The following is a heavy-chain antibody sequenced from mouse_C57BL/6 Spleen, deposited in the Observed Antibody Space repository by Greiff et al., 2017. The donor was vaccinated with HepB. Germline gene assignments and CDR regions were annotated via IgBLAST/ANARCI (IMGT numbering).Heavy chain of an antibody. CDR2: IWSGGST. CDR3: ARKVYGSSLYYYAMDY. Sequence: LQESGPGLVQLSQSLSITCTVPGFSLTSYGVHWVRQSPGKGLEWLGVIWSGGSTDYNAAFISILSLSKDNSKSQVFFKMNSLQADDTAIYDCARKVYGSSLYYYAMDYWGQGTSVTVSS. V-gene: IGHV2-2*01. J-gene: IGHJ4*01. D-gene: IGHD1-1*01. CDR1: GFSLTSYG.